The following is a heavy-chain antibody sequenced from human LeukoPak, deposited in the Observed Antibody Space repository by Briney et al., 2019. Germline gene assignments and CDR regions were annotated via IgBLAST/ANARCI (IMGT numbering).Heavy chain of an antibody. V-gene: IGHV4-59*01. CDR2: IYYSGST. J-gene: IGHJ6*03. D-gene: IGHD3-22*01. CDR3: ASMIVLHYMDV. Sequence: SETLSLTCTVSGGSISSSYWSWIRQHPGKGLEWIGYIYYSGSTNYNPSLKSRVTISVDTSKNQFSLKLSSVTAADTAVYYCASMIVLHYMDVWGKGTTVTVSS. CDR1: GGSISSSY.